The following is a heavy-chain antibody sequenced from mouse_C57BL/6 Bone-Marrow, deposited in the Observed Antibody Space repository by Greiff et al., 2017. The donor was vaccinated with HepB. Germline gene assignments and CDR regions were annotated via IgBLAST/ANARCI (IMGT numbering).Heavy chain of an antibody. J-gene: IGHJ2*01. D-gene: IGHD4-1*01. V-gene: IGHV1-81*01. Sequence: VKLQESGAELARPGASVKLSCKASGYTFTSYGISWVKQRTGQGLEWIGEIYPRSGNTYYNEKFKGKATLTADKSSSTAYMELRSLTSEDSAVYFCARSLNWAFHYWGQGTTLTVSS. CDR1: GYTFTSYG. CDR2: IYPRSGNT. CDR3: ARSLNWAFHY.